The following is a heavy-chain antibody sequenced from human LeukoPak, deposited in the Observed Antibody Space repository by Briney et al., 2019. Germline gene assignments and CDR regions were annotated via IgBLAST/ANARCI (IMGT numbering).Heavy chain of an antibody. V-gene: IGHV3-11*01. Sequence: GGSLRHSCAACGFTFSDYYMSWLRQAPGKGLEWVSYISSSGSTIYYADSVKGRFTISRDNAKNSLYLQINSLRAEDTDVYYCARVIDFWSSYLDYWGQGTLVTVSS. CDR2: ISSSGSTI. D-gene: IGHD3-3*01. CDR1: GFTFSDYY. J-gene: IGHJ4*02. CDR3: ARVIDFWSSYLDY.